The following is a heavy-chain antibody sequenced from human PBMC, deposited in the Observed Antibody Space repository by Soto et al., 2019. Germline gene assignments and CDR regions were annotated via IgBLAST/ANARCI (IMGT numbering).Heavy chain of an antibody. CDR2: IKSKTDGGTT. CDR1: GVTFSNAW. D-gene: IGHD1-26*01. CDR3: TTDTNRATTDY. Sequence: EVQLVESGGGLVKPGGSLRLSCAASGVTFSNAWMSWVRQAPGKGLEWVGRIKSKTDGGTTDYAAPVKGRFTISRDDSKNTLYLQMNSMKTEDTAVYYCTTDTNRATTDYWGQGTLVTVSS. J-gene: IGHJ4*02. V-gene: IGHV3-15*01.